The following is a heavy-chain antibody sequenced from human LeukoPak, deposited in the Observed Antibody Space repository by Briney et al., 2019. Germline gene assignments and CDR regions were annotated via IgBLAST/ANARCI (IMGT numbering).Heavy chain of an antibody. CDR1: GYTFTSYD. CDR2: MNPNSGNT. J-gene: IGHJ4*02. V-gene: IGHV1-8*03. CDR3: ARGGFIAARRRNFDY. Sequence: ASVKVSCKASGYTFTSYDINWVRQATGQGLEWMGWMNPNSGNTGYAQEFQGRVTITRNTSISTAYMELSSLRSEDTAVYYCARGGFIAARRRNFDYWGQGTLVTVSS. D-gene: IGHD6-6*01.